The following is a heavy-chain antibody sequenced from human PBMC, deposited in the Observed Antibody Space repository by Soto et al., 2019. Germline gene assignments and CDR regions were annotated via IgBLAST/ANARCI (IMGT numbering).Heavy chain of an antibody. CDR1: GFTFNNYA. J-gene: IGHJ5*02. CDR2: ILDGGSST. D-gene: IGHD3-9*01. CDR3: AKVRITGYSTYDH. V-gene: IGHV3-23*01. Sequence: PGGSLRLSCDASGFTFNNYAMSWVRQAPGRGLEWISSILDGGSSTYYADSVKGRFTISRDNSRNALYLEMNSLRVEDTALYYCAKVRITGYSTYDHWGQGTLVTGLL.